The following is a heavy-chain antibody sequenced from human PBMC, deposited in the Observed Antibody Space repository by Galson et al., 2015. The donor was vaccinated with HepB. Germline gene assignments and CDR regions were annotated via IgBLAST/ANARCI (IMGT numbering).Heavy chain of an antibody. D-gene: IGHD3-16*01. Sequence: SVKVSCKASGYTFTSYDINWVRQATGQGLEWMGWMNPNSGNTGYAQKFQGRVTMTRNTSISTAYMELSSLRSEDTAVYYCARGFVAFPRNYDYIWGSSDWFDPWGQGTLVTVSS. CDR3: ARGFVAFPRNYDYIWGSSDWFDP. J-gene: IGHJ5*02. V-gene: IGHV1-8*01. CDR1: GYTFTSYD. CDR2: MNPNSGNT.